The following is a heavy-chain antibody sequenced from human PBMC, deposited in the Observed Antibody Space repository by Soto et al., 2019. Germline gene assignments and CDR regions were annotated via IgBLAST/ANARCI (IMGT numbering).Heavy chain of an antibody. V-gene: IGHV2-5*02. D-gene: IGHD6-13*01. CDR1: GFSFTTDGMG. CDR2: IYWDDDK. Sequence: QITLKESGPTLVKPTQTLTLTCTFSGFSFTTDGMGVGWIRQPAGKALEWLALIYWDDDKRYSPSLKSRLTITKDASRNQVVLTLTNMDPADTATYYCAHLSWAASGTRYYFDYWGQGTHVTVSS. CDR3: AHLSWAASGTRYYFDY. J-gene: IGHJ4*02.